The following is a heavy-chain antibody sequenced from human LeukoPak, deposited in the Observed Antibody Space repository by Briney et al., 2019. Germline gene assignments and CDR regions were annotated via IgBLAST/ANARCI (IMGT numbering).Heavy chain of an antibody. CDR3: ARSSVEVAAQIDY. V-gene: IGHV5-51*01. CDR1: GYNFTNYW. J-gene: IGHJ4*02. D-gene: IGHD2-15*01. CDR2: IYPSDSDT. Sequence: GESLKIYCKGSGYNFTNYWIGWVRQMPGKGLEWMGIIYPSDSDTRYSPSFQGQVTISADKSIRTAYLQWSSLKASDTAMYYCARSSVEVAAQIDYWGQGTLVTVSS.